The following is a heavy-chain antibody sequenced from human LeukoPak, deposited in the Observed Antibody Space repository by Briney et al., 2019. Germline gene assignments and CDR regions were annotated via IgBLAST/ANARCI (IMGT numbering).Heavy chain of an antibody. Sequence: GGSLRLSCAASGFTFSSYWMSWVRQAPGKGLEWVANIKKDGSEKFYVDSVKGRFTISRDNAKNLLYLQMSSLRAEDTAVYYCARAFKYYFDYWGQGTLVTVSS. CDR1: GFTFSSYW. CDR2: IKKDGSEK. V-gene: IGHV3-7*01. J-gene: IGHJ4*02. CDR3: ARAFKYYFDY.